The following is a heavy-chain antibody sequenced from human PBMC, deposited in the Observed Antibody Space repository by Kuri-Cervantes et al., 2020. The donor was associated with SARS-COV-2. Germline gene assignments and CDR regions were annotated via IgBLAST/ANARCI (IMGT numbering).Heavy chain of an antibody. Sequence: GESLKISCAASGFTFNSYSMNWVRQAPGKGLEWVSSISTSSSYIYYADSVKGRFTISRDNAKNSLYLQMNSLRAEDTAVYYCARAPPPASPRGGMDVWGQGTTVTVSS. J-gene: IGHJ6*02. D-gene: IGHD2-2*01. CDR1: GFTFNSYS. CDR3: ARAPPPASPRGGMDV. CDR2: ISTSSSYI. V-gene: IGHV3-21*04.